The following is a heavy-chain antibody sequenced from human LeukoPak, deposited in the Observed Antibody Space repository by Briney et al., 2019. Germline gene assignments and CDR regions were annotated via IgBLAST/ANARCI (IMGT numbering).Heavy chain of an antibody. CDR3: ARGQDTDV. CDR2: IKQDGSEK. CDR1: GFTVSSNY. J-gene: IGHJ6*04. V-gene: IGHV3-7*01. D-gene: IGHD2-15*01. Sequence: PGGSLRLSCAASGFTVSSNYMSWVRQAPGKGLEWVANIKQDGSEKYYVDSVKGRFTISRDNAKNSLYLQMNSLRAEDTAVYYCARGQDTDVWGKGTTVTVSS.